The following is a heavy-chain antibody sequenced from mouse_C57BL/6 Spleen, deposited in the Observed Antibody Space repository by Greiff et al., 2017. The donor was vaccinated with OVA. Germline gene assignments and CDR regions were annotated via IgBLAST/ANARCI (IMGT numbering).Heavy chain of an antibody. J-gene: IGHJ2*01. D-gene: IGHD2-4*01. CDR1: GYTFTSYW. V-gene: IGHV1-52*01. CDR3: ARDYDYLRGFDY. CDR2: IDPSDSET. Sequence: QVQLQQPGAELVRPGSSVKLSCKASGYTFTSYWMHWVKQRPIQGLEWIGNIDPSDSETHYNQKFKDKATLTVDKSSSTAYMQLSSLTSEDSAVYYCARDYDYLRGFDYWGQGTTLTVSS.